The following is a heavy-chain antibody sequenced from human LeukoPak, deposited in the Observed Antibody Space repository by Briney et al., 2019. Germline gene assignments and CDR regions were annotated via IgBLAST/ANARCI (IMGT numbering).Heavy chain of an antibody. CDR2: IIPILGIA. V-gene: IGHV1-69*04. J-gene: IGHJ4*02. Sequence: SVKVSCKASGGTFSSYAISWVRQAPGQGLEWMGRIIPILGIANYAQKFQGRVTITADKSTSTAYMELSSLRSEDTAVYYCARDQGAYASGWIDYWGQGTLVTVSS. D-gene: IGHD6-19*01. CDR3: ARDQGAYASGWIDY. CDR1: GGTFSSYA.